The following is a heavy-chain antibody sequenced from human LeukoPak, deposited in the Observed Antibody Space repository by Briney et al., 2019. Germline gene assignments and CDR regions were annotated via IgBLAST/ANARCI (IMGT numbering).Heavy chain of an antibody. D-gene: IGHD1-1*01. V-gene: IGHV4-59*01. Sequence: SETLSLTCTVSGGSISSYYWSWIRQPPGKGLEGIGYIYYSGSTNYNPSLKSRVTISVDTSKNQFSLKLSSVTAADTAVYYCARGLGLNWSEYYFDYWGQGTLVTVSS. J-gene: IGHJ4*02. CDR2: IYYSGST. CDR1: GGSISSYY. CDR3: ARGLGLNWSEYYFDY.